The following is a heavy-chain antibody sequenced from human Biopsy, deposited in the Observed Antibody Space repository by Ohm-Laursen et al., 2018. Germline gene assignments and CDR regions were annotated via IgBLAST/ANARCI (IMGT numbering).Heavy chain of an antibody. CDR2: ISETSSHI. J-gene: IGHJ6*02. V-gene: IGHV3-21*01. Sequence: GSLRLSYTASGFSVSSYDMNWVRQAPGKGLEWISYISETSSHIYDADSVRGRFTVARDIAKNSLYLQLNSLRVEDTAVYYCARDSSRRAREGGMDVWGQGTTVTVSS. CDR3: ARDSSRRAREGGMDV. D-gene: IGHD6-6*01. CDR1: GFSVSSYD.